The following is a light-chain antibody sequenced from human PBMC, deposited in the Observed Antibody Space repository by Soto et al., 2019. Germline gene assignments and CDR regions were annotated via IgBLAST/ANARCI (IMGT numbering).Light chain of an antibody. J-gene: IGLJ2*01. V-gene: IGLV2-14*01. CDR3: SSYARGGTSVV. Sequence: QSALTQPASVSGSPGQSITISCNGSSNDIGGYNFISWYQHRPGEVPKLLIYAVSRRPSGVSPRFSASKSGTTASLTISGLQAEDEADFYCSSYARGGTSVVFGGGTKLTVL. CDR1: SNDIGGYNF. CDR2: AVS.